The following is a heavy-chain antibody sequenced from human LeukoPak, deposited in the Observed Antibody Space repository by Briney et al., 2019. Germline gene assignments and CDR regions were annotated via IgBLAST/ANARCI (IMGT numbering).Heavy chain of an antibody. CDR1: GFTFSSYW. J-gene: IGHJ6*02. CDR3: TTEERDGYNYNYYYGMDV. D-gene: IGHD5-24*01. Sequence: GGSLRLSCAASGFTFSSYWMSWVRQAPGKGLEWVGRIKSKTDGGTTDYAAPVKGRFTISRDDSKNTLYLQMNSLKTEDTAVYYCTTEERDGYNYNYYYGMDVWGQGTTVTVSS. CDR2: IKSKTDGGTT. V-gene: IGHV3-15*01.